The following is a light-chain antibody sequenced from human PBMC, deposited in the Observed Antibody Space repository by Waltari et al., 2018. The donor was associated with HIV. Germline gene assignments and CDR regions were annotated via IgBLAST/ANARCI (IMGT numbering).Light chain of an antibody. V-gene: IGLV3-25*03. J-gene: IGLJ2*01. Sequence: SYELTQPPSLSVSPGRPASITCSGDALPNQYAYWYQQKAGQAPVLIIYKDSERPSGSPERCAGSSSGKTVTLTISGVQAEDEADYYCQSTDSSGTYVVFGGGTKVTVL. CDR2: KDS. CDR1: ALPNQY. CDR3: QSTDSSGTYVV.